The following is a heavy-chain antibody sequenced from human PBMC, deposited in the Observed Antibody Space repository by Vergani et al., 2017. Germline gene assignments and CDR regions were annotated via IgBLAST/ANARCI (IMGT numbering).Heavy chain of an antibody. CDR3: ASIIAVAGHGAFDI. V-gene: IGHV4-39*07. J-gene: IGHJ3*02. CDR2: IYYSGST. D-gene: IGHD6-19*01. Sequence: QLQLHKSGPGLVKPSETLSLTCTLSGGSISSSSHFWGWLRQTPGKGLEWIGSIYYSGSTYYNPSLKSRVSISVDTSKNQFSLKLSSVTAADTAVYYCASIIAVAGHGAFDIWGQGTMVTVSS. CDR1: GGSISSSSHF.